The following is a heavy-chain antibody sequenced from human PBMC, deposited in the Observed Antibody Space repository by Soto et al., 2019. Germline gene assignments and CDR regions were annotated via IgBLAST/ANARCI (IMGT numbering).Heavy chain of an antibody. CDR2: IKQDGSEK. V-gene: IGHV3-7*03. CDR1: GFTFSSYW. Sequence: EVQLVESGGGLVQPGGSLRLSCAASGFTFSSYWMSWVRQAPGKGLEWVANIKQDGSEKYYVDSVKGRFTISRDNAKNSLYLQMNSLRAEDTAVYYCARGKDYGVNGYYFDYWGQGTLVTVSS. D-gene: IGHD4-17*01. CDR3: ARGKDYGVNGYYFDY. J-gene: IGHJ4*02.